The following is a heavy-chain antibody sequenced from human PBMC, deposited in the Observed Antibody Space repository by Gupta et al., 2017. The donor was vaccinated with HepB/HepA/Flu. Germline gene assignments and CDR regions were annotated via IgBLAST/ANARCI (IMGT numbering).Heavy chain of an antibody. V-gene: IGHV4-39*01. J-gene: IGHJ4*02. CDR2: ISHDGTT. Sequence: QLQLQESGPGLVKPSETLSLTCSVSGGSISNSNYYWDWIRQPPGKVLERLGSISHDGTTDYNPSLKSRVTISADTSKNQVSLKVTSVSAADTAVYYCARRETFDSFDSWGQGILVTVSS. CDR3: ARRETFDSFDS. CDR1: GGSISNSNYY.